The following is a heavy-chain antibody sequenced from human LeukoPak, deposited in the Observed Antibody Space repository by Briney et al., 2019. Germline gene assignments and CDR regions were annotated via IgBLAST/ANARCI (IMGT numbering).Heavy chain of an antibody. CDR3: ARALAVAGNYYYYGMDV. V-gene: IGHV1-69*05. Sequence: AASVNVSCKASGGTFSSYAISWVRQAPGQGLEWMGGIIPIFGTANYAQKFQGRVTITTDESTSTAYMELSSLRSEDTAVYYCARALAVAGNYYYYGMDVWGQGTTVTVSS. J-gene: IGHJ6*02. CDR1: GGTFSSYA. D-gene: IGHD6-19*01. CDR2: IIPIFGTA.